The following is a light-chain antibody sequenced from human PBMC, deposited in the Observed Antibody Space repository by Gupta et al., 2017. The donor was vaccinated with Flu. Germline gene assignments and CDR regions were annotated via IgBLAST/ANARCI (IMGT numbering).Light chain of an antibody. CDR3: HQYNYWWA. J-gene: IGKJ1*01. CDR2: DAS. CDR1: QKIFSH. Sequence: EIVLTQSPVTLSVSPGERVTISCRASQKIFSHLAWYQQKPGQAPRLLIFDASNRATDIPARFSGSGSGTEFHLTVDNLQPEDCGVYYCHQYNYWWAFGQGTKVEI. V-gene: IGKV3D-15*01.